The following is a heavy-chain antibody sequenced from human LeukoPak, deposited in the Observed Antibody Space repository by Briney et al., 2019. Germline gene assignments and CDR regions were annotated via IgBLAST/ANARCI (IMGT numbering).Heavy chain of an antibody. V-gene: IGHV3-21*01. CDR2: ISSSSSYI. CDR1: GFTFSSYS. CDR3: ARVGSGEDYMDV. J-gene: IGHJ6*03. Sequence: GGSLRLSCAASGFTFSSYSMNWVLQAPGKGLEWVSSISSSSSYIYYADSVKGRFTISRDNAKNSLYLQMNSLRAEDTAVYYCARVGSGEDYMDVWGKGTTVTVSS. D-gene: IGHD3-10*01.